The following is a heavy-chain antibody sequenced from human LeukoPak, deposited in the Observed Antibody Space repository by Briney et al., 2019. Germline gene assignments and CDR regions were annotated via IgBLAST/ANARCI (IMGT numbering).Heavy chain of an antibody. J-gene: IGHJ4*02. CDR3: ARMVRRLERLKIGRDSDYATGYYFDY. Sequence: SETLSLTCAVSGVSISSSNWWNWVRQPPGEGLEWIGEIYHSGSTNYNPSLKSRVTISVDTSKNQFSLKLSSVTAADTAVYYCARMVRRLERLKIGRDSDYATGYYFDYWGQGTLVTVSS. CDR1: GVSISSSNW. CDR2: IYHSGST. V-gene: IGHV4-4*02. D-gene: IGHD4-11*01.